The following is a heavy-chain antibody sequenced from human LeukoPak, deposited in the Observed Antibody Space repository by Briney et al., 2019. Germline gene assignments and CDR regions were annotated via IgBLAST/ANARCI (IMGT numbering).Heavy chain of an antibody. Sequence: PGGSLRLSCAASGFTFNNYAMTWVRQAPGKGLEWVSAIGADGRGTDYADSVKGRFTISRDNYKNMLYLQMNTLRADDTALYYCARRPGGTPDYWGLGTLVTVSS. D-gene: IGHD1-26*01. CDR2: IGADGRGT. V-gene: IGHV3-23*01. J-gene: IGHJ4*02. CDR3: ARRPGGTPDY. CDR1: GFTFNNYA.